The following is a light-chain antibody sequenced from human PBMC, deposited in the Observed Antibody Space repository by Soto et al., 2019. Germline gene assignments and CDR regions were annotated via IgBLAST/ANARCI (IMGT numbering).Light chain of an antibody. Sequence: ELLLTQSPGTLSLSAGESATLSCRASQSVSSRLAWYPQKPGQATRLLISGASSRDTGIPDRVSGSGSGTDVTLAISSLQPEDCATYFGQQRDSIPIPFGQGTRLEI. J-gene: IGKJ5*01. V-gene: IGKV3-20*01. CDR2: GAS. CDR3: QQRDSIPIP. CDR1: QSVSSR.